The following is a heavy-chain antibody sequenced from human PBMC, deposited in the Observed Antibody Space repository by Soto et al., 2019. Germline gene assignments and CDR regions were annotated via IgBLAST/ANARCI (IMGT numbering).Heavy chain of an antibody. J-gene: IGHJ4*02. D-gene: IGHD6-19*01. CDR1: GFSLSTSGMC. Sequence: SGPTLVNPTQTLTLTCTFSGFSLSTSGMCVSWIRQPPGKALEWLALIDWDDDKYYSTSLKTRLTISKDTSKNQVVLTMTNMDPVDTATYYCARIRDRYSSGWCDYWGQGTLVTVSS. V-gene: IGHV2-70*01. CDR2: IDWDDDK. CDR3: ARIRDRYSSGWCDY.